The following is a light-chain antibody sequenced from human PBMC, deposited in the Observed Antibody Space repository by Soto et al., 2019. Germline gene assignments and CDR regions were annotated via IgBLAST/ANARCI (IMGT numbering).Light chain of an antibody. CDR1: QSVSSSY. V-gene: IGKV3-20*01. Sequence: EIVLTQSPGTLSLSPGERATLSCRASQSVSSSYLAWYQQKPGQAPRLLIYGASSRDTGIPDRFSGSGSGTDFTLTISRLEPEDFAVYYCHQYSSSPLYTFGQGTKLEIK. J-gene: IGKJ2*01. CDR2: GAS. CDR3: HQYSSSPLYT.